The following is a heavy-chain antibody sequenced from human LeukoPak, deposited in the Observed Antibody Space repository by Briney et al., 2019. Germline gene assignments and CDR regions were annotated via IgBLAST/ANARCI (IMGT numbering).Heavy chain of an antibody. CDR2: IRSDGSYK. J-gene: IGHJ4*02. CDR1: GFTFSDYG. Sequence: GGSLRLSCAASGFTFSDYGMHWVRQAPGKGLEWVSFIRSDGSYKYYADSVKGRFTTSRDNSKNTLYLQMNSLRPEDTAVYYCAKEWSYSTGIYYFDYWGQGILVTVSS. V-gene: IGHV3-30*02. CDR3: AKEWSYSTGIYYFDY. D-gene: IGHD2-8*02.